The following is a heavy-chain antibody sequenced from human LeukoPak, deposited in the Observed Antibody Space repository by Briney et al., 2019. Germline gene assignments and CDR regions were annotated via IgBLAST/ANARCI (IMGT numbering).Heavy chain of an antibody. CDR1: GFTFSSYS. J-gene: IGHJ4*02. CDR2: ISSSSSYI. Sequence: GGSLRLSCAASGFTFSSYSMNWVRQAPGKGLEWVSSISSSSSYIYYADSVKGRFTISRDNAKNSLYLQMNSLRAEDTAVYYCASKEYSSSSGDYWGQGTLVAVSS. V-gene: IGHV3-21*01. CDR3: ASKEYSSSSGDY. D-gene: IGHD6-6*01.